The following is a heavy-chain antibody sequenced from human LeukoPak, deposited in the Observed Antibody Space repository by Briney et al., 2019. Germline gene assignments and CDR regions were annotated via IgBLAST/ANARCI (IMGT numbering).Heavy chain of an antibody. J-gene: IGHJ4*02. CDR2: INHSGST. CDR3: ARRRVSYSSSWRNSRGYFDY. V-gene: IGHV4-34*01. D-gene: IGHD6-13*01. Sequence: PSETLSLTCAVYGGSFSGYYWSWIRQPPGKGLEWIGEINHSGSTNYNPSLKSRVTISVDTSKNQFSLKLSSVTAADTAVYYCARRRVSYSSSWRNSRGYFDYWGQGTLVTVSS. CDR1: GGSFSGYY.